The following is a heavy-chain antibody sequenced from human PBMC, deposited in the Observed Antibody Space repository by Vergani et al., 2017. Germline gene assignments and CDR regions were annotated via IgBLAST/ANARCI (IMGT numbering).Heavy chain of an antibody. V-gene: IGHV3-23*01. Sequence: EVQLLKSGGGLVQPGGSLRRSCAASGFTFSKYAMSWVRQTPGKGLEWVSSISDSGINTYYADSVKGRLTISRDNSKNTLYLQVNSLRAEDTAIYYCAKGLDLEDSWGQGSLVTVSS. D-gene: IGHD5-24*01. CDR2: ISDSGINT. J-gene: IGHJ4*02. CDR1: GFTFSKYA. CDR3: AKGLDLEDS.